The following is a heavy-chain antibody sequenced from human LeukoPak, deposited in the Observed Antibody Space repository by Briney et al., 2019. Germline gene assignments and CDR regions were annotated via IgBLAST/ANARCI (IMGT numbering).Heavy chain of an antibody. V-gene: IGHV3-48*04. Sequence: GGSLRLSCAASGFTFRHYNMNWVRQAPGKGLEWVSYITIYYADSLKGRFTISRDNAKNSLYLQMNSLRAEDTAVYYCARDLTVIDYWGQGTLVTVSS. CDR3: ARDLTVIDY. CDR2: ITI. J-gene: IGHJ4*02. D-gene: IGHD3-16*02. CDR1: GFTFRHYN.